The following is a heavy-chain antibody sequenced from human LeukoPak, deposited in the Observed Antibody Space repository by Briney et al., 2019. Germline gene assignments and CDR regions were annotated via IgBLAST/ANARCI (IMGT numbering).Heavy chain of an antibody. CDR2: INWNGGST. D-gene: IGHD7-27*01. CDR3: ARAHLSGNWAYFGY. Sequence: GGSLRLSCAASGFTFDDYGMSWVRQAPGKGLEWVSGINWNGGSTGYADSVKGRFTISRDNAKNSLYLQMNSLRAEDTALYYCARAHLSGNWAYFGYWGQGTLVTVSS. CDR1: GFTFDDYG. J-gene: IGHJ4*02. V-gene: IGHV3-20*04.